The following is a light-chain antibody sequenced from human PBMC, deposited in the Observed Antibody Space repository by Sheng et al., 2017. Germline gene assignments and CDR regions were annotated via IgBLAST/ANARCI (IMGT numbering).Light chain of an antibody. Sequence: PGGRATLSCKASQSISTNIAWYQQKPGQPPCLLIYDASTRATGIAARFSGSGSGTEFTLTISSLQSEDFAIYYCQQYNNWPPITFGQGTRLEIK. J-gene: IGKJ5*01. CDR3: QQYNNWPPIT. CDR2: DAS. CDR1: QSISTN. V-gene: IGKV3-15*01.